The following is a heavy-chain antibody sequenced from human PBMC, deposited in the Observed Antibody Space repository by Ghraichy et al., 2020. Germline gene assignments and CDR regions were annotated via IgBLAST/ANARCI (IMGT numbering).Heavy chain of an antibody. V-gene: IGHV3-7*01. J-gene: IGHJ3*02. CDR3: ARSGYVGAFDI. CDR1: GFTFSSYW. D-gene: IGHD3-22*01. Sequence: GGSLRLSCAASGFTFSSYWMSWVRQAPGKGLEWVVNIKQDGSEKYYVDSVKGRFTISRDNAKNSLYLQMNSLRAEDTAVYYCARSGYVGAFDIWGQGTMVTVSS. CDR2: IKQDGSEK.